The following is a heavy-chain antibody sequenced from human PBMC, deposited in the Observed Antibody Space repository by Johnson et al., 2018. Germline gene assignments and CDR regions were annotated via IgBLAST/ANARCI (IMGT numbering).Heavy chain of an antibody. CDR2: VYYSGTT. V-gene: IGHV4-59*01. CDR3: ARVDYGMDV. CDR1: GGSISNYY. Sequence: QVQLQESGPGLVKPSETLSLTCTVSGGSISNYYWNWIRQPPGKEPEWIGYVYYSGTTNYTPSLKSRVTISVDTSKNQFSLKLTSVTAADPAVYYCARVDYGMDVWGQGTTVTVSS. J-gene: IGHJ6*02.